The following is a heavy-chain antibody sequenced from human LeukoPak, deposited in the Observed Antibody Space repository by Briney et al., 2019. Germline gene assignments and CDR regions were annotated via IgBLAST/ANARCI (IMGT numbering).Heavy chain of an antibody. CDR3: ARSLWQNRGFDY. Sequence: PSETLSLTCAVSGYSISSGYYWGWIRQPPGKGLEWIGSIYHSGSTYYNPSLKSRVTISVDTSKNQFSLKLSSVTAADTAVYYCARSLWQNRGFDYWGQGTLVTVSP. V-gene: IGHV4-38-2*01. D-gene: IGHD1-14*01. CDR1: GYSISSGYY. J-gene: IGHJ4*02. CDR2: IYHSGST.